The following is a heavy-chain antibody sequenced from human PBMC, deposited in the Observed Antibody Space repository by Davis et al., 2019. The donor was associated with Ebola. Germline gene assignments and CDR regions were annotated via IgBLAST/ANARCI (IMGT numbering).Heavy chain of an antibody. Sequence: PGGSLRLSCAASGFTFRNAWVSWVRQAPGEGLEWVGRIKSKSEGGTTEYSAPVKDRFTISRDDSKNTVFLQMNGLKAEDTAVYYCATRLECTKGECSGYYYMDVWGKGTTVTVSS. D-gene: IGHD2-8*01. CDR1: GFTFRNAW. CDR3: ATRLECTKGECSGYYYMDV. V-gene: IGHV3-15*01. CDR2: IKSKSEGGTT. J-gene: IGHJ6*03.